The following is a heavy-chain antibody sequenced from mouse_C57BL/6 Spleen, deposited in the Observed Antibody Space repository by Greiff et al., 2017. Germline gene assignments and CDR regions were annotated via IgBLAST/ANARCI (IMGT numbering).Heavy chain of an antibody. CDR2: IYPGDGDT. Sequence: LQESGPELVKPGASVKISCKASGYAFSSSWMNWVKQRPGKGLEWIGRIYPGDGDTNYNGKFKGKATLTADKSSSPAYMHRSSLTSEDSAVYFCARHYYYGSSYWYFDVWGTGTTVTVSS. D-gene: IGHD1-1*01. CDR3: ARHYYYGSSYWYFDV. V-gene: IGHV1-82*01. CDR1: GYAFSSSW. J-gene: IGHJ1*03.